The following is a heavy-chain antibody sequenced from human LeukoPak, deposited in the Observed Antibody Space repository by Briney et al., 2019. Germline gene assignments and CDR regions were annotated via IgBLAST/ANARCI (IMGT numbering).Heavy chain of an antibody. J-gene: IGHJ3*02. D-gene: IGHD6-6*01. CDR2: IYPGGSDT. Sequence: GESLKISCKGSGYSFTSYWIGWVRQMPGKGLEWMGIIYPGGSDTRYSPSFQGQVTISADKSISTAYLQWSSLKASDTAMYYCARPPSIAARLGADAFDIWGQGTMVTVSS. CDR1: GYSFTSYW. CDR3: ARPPSIAARLGADAFDI. V-gene: IGHV5-51*01.